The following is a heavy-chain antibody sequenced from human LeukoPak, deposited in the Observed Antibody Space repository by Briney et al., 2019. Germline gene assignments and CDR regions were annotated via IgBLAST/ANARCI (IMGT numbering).Heavy chain of an antibody. Sequence: GGSLRLSCAASGFTFSDWFVSWIRQAPGTGLEWVSYISNSGNTIYYADSVKGRFTISRDNAKKTVNLQMNSLRAENTAIYYCARGHFGLDVWGQGTTVTVSS. J-gene: IGHJ6*02. CDR1: GFTFSDWF. V-gene: IGHV3-11*01. CDR3: ARGHFGLDV. CDR2: ISNSGNTI.